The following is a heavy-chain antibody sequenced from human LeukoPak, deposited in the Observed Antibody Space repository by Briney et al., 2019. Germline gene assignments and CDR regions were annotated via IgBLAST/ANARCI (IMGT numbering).Heavy chain of an antibody. D-gene: IGHD5-18*01. CDR1: GFTFSNYA. CDR2: ISGSGGRT. Sequence: GGSLRLSCAASGFTFSNYAMTWVRQAPGKGLEWASGISGSGGRTAYADSVKARFTISRDNSKNTLYLQMNSLRVDDTAVYYCARDPHHTGYGYFDYWGQGTLVTVSS. V-gene: IGHV3-23*01. J-gene: IGHJ4*02. CDR3: ARDPHHTGYGYFDY.